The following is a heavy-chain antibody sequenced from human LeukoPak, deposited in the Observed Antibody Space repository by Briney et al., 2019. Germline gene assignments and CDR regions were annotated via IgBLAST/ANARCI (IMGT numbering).Heavy chain of an antibody. D-gene: IGHD6-19*01. J-gene: IGHJ4*02. CDR3: AILIAVAGPATFY. CDR1: GFTFSSYA. CDR2: ISGGGKST. Sequence: GGSLRLSCAASGFTFSSYAMRWVPQAPGKGRQGVSIISGGGKSTSYADSVKGRFTISRDNTKNTLYLQMNSLRAEDTAVYYCAILIAVAGPATFYWGQGTLVTVSS. V-gene: IGHV3-23*01.